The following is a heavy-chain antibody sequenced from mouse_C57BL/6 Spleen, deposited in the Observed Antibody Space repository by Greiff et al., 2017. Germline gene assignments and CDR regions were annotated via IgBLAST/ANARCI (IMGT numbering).Heavy chain of an antibody. CDR1: GFSLTSYG. D-gene: IGHD3-3*01. J-gene: IGHJ2*01. CDR2: IWSGGST. V-gene: IGHV2-2*01. CDR3: ARNRDSHFDY. Sequence: VQLQQSGPGLVQPSQSLSITCTVSGFSLTSYGVHWVRQSPGKGLEWLGVIWSGGSTDYNAAFISRLSISKDNSKSQVFFKMSSLQADDTAIYYCARNRDSHFDYWGQGTTLTVSS.